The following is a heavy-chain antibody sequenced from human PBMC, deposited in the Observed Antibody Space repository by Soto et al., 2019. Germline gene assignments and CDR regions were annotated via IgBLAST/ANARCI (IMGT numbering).Heavy chain of an antibody. CDR2: IVVGSGNT. CDR1: GFTFTSSA. V-gene: IGHV1-58*02. Sequence: SVKVSCKASGFTFTSSAMQWVRQARGQRLEWIGWIVVGSGNTNYAQKFQERVTITRDMSTSTAYMELSSLRSEDTAVYYCAADWYYYDSSGYSYAFWPRVSGMDVWGQGTTVTVSS. D-gene: IGHD3-22*01. J-gene: IGHJ6*02. CDR3: AADWYYYDSSGYSYAFWPRVSGMDV.